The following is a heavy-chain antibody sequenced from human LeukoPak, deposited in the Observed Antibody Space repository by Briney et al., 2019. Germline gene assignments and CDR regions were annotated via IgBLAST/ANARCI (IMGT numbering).Heavy chain of an antibody. V-gene: IGHV3-30*03. D-gene: IGHD3-10*01. J-gene: IGHJ4*02. CDR1: KFTFSHYG. Sequence: PGGSLRLSRTASKFTFSHYGMQWVRQAPGKGLEWVAVISYDGSNKYYADSVKGRFTISRDNSKNTLYLQMNSLRAEDTAVYYCARDGGYSTTYYFDYWGQGTLVTVSS. CDR2: ISYDGSNK. CDR3: ARDGGYSTTYYFDY.